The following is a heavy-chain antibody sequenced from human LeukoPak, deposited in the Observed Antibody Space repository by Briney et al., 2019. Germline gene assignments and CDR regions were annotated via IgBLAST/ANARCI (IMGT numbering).Heavy chain of an antibody. V-gene: IGHV3-53*01. CDR1: GFDFSSNW. CDR3: AREELRYFDWPLGFDY. Sequence: GGSLRLSCAASGFDFSSNWMHWVRHAPGKGLEWVSVIYSGGSTYYADSVKGRFTISRDNSKNTLYLQMNSLRAEDTAVYYCAREELRYFDWPLGFDYWGQGTLVTVSS. CDR2: IYSGGST. J-gene: IGHJ4*02. D-gene: IGHD3-9*01.